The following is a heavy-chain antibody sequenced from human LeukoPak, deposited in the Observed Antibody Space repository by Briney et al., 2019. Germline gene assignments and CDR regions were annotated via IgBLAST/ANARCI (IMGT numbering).Heavy chain of an antibody. V-gene: IGHV3-9*01. J-gene: IGHJ6*02. Sequence: GRSLRLSCAASGLTFGDYAMHWVRQAPGKGLEWVSGINWKSNNIGYADSVKGRFTISRDNAKNSLYLQMNSLRTEDTALYYCARDRAGYFYAMDVWGQGTSVTVSS. D-gene: IGHD6-13*01. CDR1: GLTFGDYA. CDR2: INWKSNNI. CDR3: ARDRAGYFYAMDV.